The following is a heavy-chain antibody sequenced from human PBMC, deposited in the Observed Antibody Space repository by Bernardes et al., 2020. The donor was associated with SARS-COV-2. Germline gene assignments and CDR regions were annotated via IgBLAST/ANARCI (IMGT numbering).Heavy chain of an antibody. CDR2: IYSDGST. D-gene: IGHD3-10*01. CDR1: GFTVTSNY. CDR3: ARNYNFDY. Sequence: GGSLRLSCAASGFTVTSNYMSWVRQAPGKGLGWVSVIYSDGSTSYADSVKGRFTISRDTSKNTLYLQMNNLRAEDTALYYCARNYNFDYWGQGTLVTVSS. V-gene: IGHV3-53*01. J-gene: IGHJ4*02.